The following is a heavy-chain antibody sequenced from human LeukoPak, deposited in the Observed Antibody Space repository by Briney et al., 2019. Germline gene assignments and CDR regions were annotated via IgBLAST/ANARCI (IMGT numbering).Heavy chain of an antibody. V-gene: IGHV3-11*04. D-gene: IGHD5-18*01. J-gene: IGHJ4*02. CDR3: AREVYSYGPFDY. Sequence: GGSLRLSCAASGFTFSDYYMSWIRQAPGKGLEWVSYISSSGSTIYYADSVKGRFTISRDNSKNTLYLQMNSLRAEDTAVYYCAREVYSYGPFDYWGQGTLVTVSS. CDR1: GFTFSDYY. CDR2: ISSSGSTI.